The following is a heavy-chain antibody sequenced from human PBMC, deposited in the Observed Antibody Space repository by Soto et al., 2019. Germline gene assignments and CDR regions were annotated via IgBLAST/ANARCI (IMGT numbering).Heavy chain of an antibody. J-gene: IGHJ6*02. D-gene: IGHD3-9*01. Sequence: GGSLRLSCTASGFTFGAYAMSWVRQAPGQGLEWVGFIRSKAYGGTTEYAASVKGRFTISRDDSKSIAYLQMNSLKTEDTAVYYCTRVPLGGISYDILTGYYYYGMDVWGQGTTVTVAS. CDR2: IRSKAYGGTT. V-gene: IGHV3-49*04. CDR3: TRVPLGGISYDILTGYYYYGMDV. CDR1: GFTFGAYA.